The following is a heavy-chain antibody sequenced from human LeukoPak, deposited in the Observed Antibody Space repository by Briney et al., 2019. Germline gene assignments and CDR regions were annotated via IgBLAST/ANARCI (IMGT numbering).Heavy chain of an antibody. Sequence: SETLSLTCAVYGGSFSGYYWSWIRQPPVKGLEWIGEINHSGSTNYNPSLKSRVTISVDTSKNQFSLKLSSVTAADTAVYYCARGLLEGAFDIWGQGTMVTVSS. CDR3: ARGLLEGAFDI. J-gene: IGHJ3*02. V-gene: IGHV4-34*01. D-gene: IGHD2-15*01. CDR1: GGSFSGYY. CDR2: INHSGST.